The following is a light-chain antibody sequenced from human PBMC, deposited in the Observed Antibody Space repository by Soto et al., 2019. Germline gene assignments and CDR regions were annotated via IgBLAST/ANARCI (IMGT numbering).Light chain of an antibody. CDR1: QSISKW. J-gene: IGKJ1*01. CDR2: EVS. V-gene: IGKV1-5*03. Sequence: DIQMTQSPSTLSASVGDRVTITCRASQSISKWLAWYQQKPAKAPKLLISEVSRLERGVPSRFSVSGSGTECTLTSSSLQPDDFATYYCQQYNIYSTFGQGTKVEIK. CDR3: QQYNIYST.